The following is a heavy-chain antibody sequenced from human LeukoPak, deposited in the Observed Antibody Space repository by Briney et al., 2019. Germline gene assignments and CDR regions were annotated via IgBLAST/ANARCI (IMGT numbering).Heavy chain of an antibody. CDR1: RFTFSSHA. D-gene: IGHD2-2*01. J-gene: IGHJ4*02. Sequence: GGSLRLSCAPSRFTFSSHAMSWVRQAPGKGLEWVANIKQDGSEKYYVDSVKGRFTISRDNAKDSLYLQMNSLRAEDTAVYYCARDQRYCSSSSCPWEPFDYWGQGTLVTVSS. CDR3: ARDQRYCSSSSCPWEPFDY. V-gene: IGHV3-7*05. CDR2: IKQDGSEK.